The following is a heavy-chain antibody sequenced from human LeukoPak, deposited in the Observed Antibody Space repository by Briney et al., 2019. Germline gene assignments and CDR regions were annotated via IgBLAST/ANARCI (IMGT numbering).Heavy chain of an antibody. CDR3: ARGRRRNRRGYSSSSVDLDY. Sequence: SETLSLTCTVSGGSISSYYWSWIRQPPGKGLEWIGEINHSGGTNYNPSLKSRVTISVDTSKNQFSLKLSSVTAADTAVYYCARGRRRNRRGYSSSSVDLDYWGQGTLVTVSS. CDR1: GGSISSYY. V-gene: IGHV4-34*01. D-gene: IGHD6-6*01. CDR2: INHSGGT. J-gene: IGHJ4*02.